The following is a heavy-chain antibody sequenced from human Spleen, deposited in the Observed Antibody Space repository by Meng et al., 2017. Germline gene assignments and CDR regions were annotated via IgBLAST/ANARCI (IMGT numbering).Heavy chain of an antibody. CDR1: GFTFSSYD. Sequence: GESLKISCAASGFTFSSYDMHWVRQATGKGLEWVSAIGTAGDTYYPGSVKGRFTISRENAKNSLYLQMNSLRAEDTAVYYCARGGEDSSSWYSDYWGQGTLVTVSS. CDR3: ARGGEDSSSWYSDY. J-gene: IGHJ4*02. CDR2: IGTAGDT. V-gene: IGHV3-13*01. D-gene: IGHD6-13*01.